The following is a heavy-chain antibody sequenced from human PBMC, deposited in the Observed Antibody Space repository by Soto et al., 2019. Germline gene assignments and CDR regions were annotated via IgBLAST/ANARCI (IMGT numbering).Heavy chain of an antibody. CDR1: GGSISNYY. D-gene: IGHD4-17*01. Sequence: SETLSLTCSVSGGSISNYYWSWMRQPAGEGLEWIGRIHSSGSTYYNPSLKRRVTMSVDTSKNQLSLKLSSVTAADTAVYYCARDFGDYRVFDFWGQGTLVTVSS. CDR3: ARDFGDYRVFDF. CDR2: IHSSGST. J-gene: IGHJ4*02. V-gene: IGHV4-4*07.